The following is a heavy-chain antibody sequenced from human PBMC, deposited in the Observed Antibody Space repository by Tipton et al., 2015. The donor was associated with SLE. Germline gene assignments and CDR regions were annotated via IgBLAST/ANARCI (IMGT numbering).Heavy chain of an antibody. D-gene: IGHD3-16*01. CDR3: ARERLGVGVDY. V-gene: IGHV4-34*01. J-gene: IGHJ4*02. CDR2: INHSGST. Sequence: TLSLTCAVYGGSFSGYYWSWIRQPPGKGLEWIGEINHSGSTNYNPSLKSRVTISVDTSKNQFSLKLSSVTAADTAVYYCARERLGVGVDYWGQGTLVTVSS. CDR1: GGSFSGYY.